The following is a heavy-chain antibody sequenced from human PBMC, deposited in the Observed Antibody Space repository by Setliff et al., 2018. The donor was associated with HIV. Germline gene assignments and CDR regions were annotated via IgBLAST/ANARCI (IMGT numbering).Heavy chain of an antibody. V-gene: IGHV1-46*03. CDR3: VRDKHWNLFLFDP. Sequence: ASVKVSCKASGYTFTSYYMHWVRQAPGQGLEWMGTINPSGGSTSYAQKFQGRVTMTRDTSTSTVYMELSSLRSEDTAVYYCVRDKHWNLFLFDPWGQGTLVTVSS. J-gene: IGHJ5*02. CDR2: INPSGGST. CDR1: GYTFTSYY. D-gene: IGHD1-7*01.